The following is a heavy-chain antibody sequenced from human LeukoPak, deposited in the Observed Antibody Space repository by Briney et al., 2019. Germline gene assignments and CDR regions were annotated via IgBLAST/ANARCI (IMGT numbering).Heavy chain of an antibody. Sequence: GGSLRLSCAASGFMFSSYWMNWVRQAPGKGLEWVSSISSSSSYIYYADSVKGRFTISRDNAKNSLYLQMNSLRAEDTAVYYCARDRDSGSYFDYWGQGTLVTVSS. V-gene: IGHV3-21*01. J-gene: IGHJ4*02. CDR3: ARDRDSGSYFDY. D-gene: IGHD1-26*01. CDR1: GFMFSSYW. CDR2: ISSSSSYI.